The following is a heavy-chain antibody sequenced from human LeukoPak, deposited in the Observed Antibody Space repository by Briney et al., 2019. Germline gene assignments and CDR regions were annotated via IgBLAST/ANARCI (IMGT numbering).Heavy chain of an antibody. CDR3: ARLDSNSLDY. D-gene: IGHD1-1*01. Sequence: GESLKLSCKGSGYSFTTYWIGWVRQMPGKRLEWMGIISPDDSRTRYSPSFQGHVTISADKSISTAFLQWSSLKASDTAMYYCARLDSNSLDYWGQGTLVTVSS. CDR2: ISPDDSRT. CDR1: GYSFTTYW. V-gene: IGHV5-51*01. J-gene: IGHJ4*02.